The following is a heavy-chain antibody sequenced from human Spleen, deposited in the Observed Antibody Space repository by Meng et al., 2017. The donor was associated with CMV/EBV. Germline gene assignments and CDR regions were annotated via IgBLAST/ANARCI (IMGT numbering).Heavy chain of an antibody. D-gene: IGHD1-20*01. CDR3: ARSPLIGNFDY. CDR1: AYTFNSYS. J-gene: IGHJ4*02. CDR2: INVYNGNT. V-gene: IGHV1-18*01. Sequence: ASVKVSCKASAYTFNSYSITWVRQAPGQGLEWMGWINVYNGNTKYAQKLQDRVTMTTDTSASTVYMELRGLRSDDTAVYYCARSPLIGNFDYWGQGTLVTVSS.